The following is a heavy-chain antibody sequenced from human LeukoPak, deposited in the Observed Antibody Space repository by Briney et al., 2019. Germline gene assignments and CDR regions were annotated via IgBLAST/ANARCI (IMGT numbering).Heavy chain of an antibody. Sequence: GESLKISCKGSGYSFTNYWIGWVRQMPGKGLEWMGIIYPGNSNIRYRPSFQGQVTISADKSISTAYLQWSSLKASDTAMYYCARPGGYDFDAFDIWGQGTMVTVSS. CDR1: GYSFTNYW. CDR3: ARPGGYDFDAFDI. D-gene: IGHD5-12*01. CDR2: IYPGNSNI. J-gene: IGHJ3*02. V-gene: IGHV5-51*01.